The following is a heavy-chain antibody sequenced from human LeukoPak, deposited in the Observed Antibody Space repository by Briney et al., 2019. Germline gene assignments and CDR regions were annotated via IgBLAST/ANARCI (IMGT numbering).Heavy chain of an antibody. CDR3: AREGVVVVAAARLDYYYYYYMDV. J-gene: IGHJ6*03. D-gene: IGHD2-15*01. CDR1: GFTFGDYA. Sequence: GGSLRLSCTASGFTFGDYAMHWVRQAPGKGVEWVSGISWNSGSIGYADSVKGRFTISRDNAKNSLYLQMNSLRAEDTAVYYCAREGVVVVAAARLDYYYYYYMDVWGKGTTVTVSS. V-gene: IGHV3-9*01. CDR2: ISWNSGSI.